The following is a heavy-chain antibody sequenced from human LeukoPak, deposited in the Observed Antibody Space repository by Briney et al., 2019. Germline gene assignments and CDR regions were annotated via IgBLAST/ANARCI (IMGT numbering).Heavy chain of an antibody. J-gene: IGHJ3*01. CDR2: ISTSGRT. D-gene: IGHD1-1*01. CDR3: AVGRPRNATRLDDGYDF. V-gene: IGHV4-4*07. CDR1: GGSITTYY. Sequence: PSETLSLTCTVSGGSITTYYWSWIRQPAGKGLEWIGRISTSGRTNYNPSPKSRLTMSADTSKNQFSLILNSVTAADTAVYYCAVGRPRNATRLDDGYDFWGQGTMVTVSS.